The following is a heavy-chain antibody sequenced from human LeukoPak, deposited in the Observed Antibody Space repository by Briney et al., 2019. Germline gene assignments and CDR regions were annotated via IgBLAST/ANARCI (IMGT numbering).Heavy chain of an antibody. Sequence: GGSLRLSCAASGFTFSSYWMHWVRQAPGKGLEWVSRINEDSTIITYADSVKGRFTISRANSKNTPSLQMKSLRAEDTAVYYCVRDFIVVSTPGDDFDYWGQGTLVTVSS. D-gene: IGHD2-21*01. CDR3: VRDFIVVSTPGDDFDY. CDR2: INEDSTII. V-gene: IGHV3-74*03. J-gene: IGHJ4*02. CDR1: GFTFSSYW.